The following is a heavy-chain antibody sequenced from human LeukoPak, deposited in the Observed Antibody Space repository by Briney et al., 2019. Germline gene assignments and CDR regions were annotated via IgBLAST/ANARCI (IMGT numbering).Heavy chain of an antibody. CDR3: ARQAIRWFGELPTRFDP. Sequence: SETLSLTCTVSGYSISSGYYWGWIRQPPGKGLEWIGEINHSGSTNYNPSLKSRVTISVDTSKNQFSLKLSSVTAADTAVYYCARQAIRWFGELPTRFDPWGQGTLVTVSS. V-gene: IGHV4-38-2*02. J-gene: IGHJ5*02. CDR1: GYSISSGYY. CDR2: INHSGST. D-gene: IGHD3-10*01.